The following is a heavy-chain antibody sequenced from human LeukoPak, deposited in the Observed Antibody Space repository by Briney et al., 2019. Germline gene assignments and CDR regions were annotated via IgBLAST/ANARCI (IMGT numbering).Heavy chain of an antibody. Sequence: GGSLRLSCAASGFTVRSNYMSWVRQAPGKGLEWVSIIYSGADTYYADSVRGRFTISRDNSKNTLYLQMNSLRAEDTAVYYCARDSSGYGSFDYWGRGTLVTVSS. V-gene: IGHV3-53*01. CDR3: ARDSSGYGSFDY. D-gene: IGHD3-22*01. J-gene: IGHJ4*02. CDR2: IYSGADT. CDR1: GFTVRSNY.